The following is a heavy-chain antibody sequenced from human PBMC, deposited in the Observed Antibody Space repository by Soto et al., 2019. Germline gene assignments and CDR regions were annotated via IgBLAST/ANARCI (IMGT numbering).Heavy chain of an antibody. D-gene: IGHD6-13*01. J-gene: IGHJ6*02. CDR2: IKKDGSEE. CDR3: ARIAATGRGWDV. V-gene: IGHV3-7*01. Sequence: EVQLVEAGGGLVQPGGSLRLSCVDSGFTFSSYWMSWVRQAPVKGLEWVGNIKKDGSEENYVDSRKGRFTIARDNAKNPMCLQINSLRAEDTAVYSCARIAATGRGWDVWCQGTTVVVSS. CDR1: GFTFSSYW.